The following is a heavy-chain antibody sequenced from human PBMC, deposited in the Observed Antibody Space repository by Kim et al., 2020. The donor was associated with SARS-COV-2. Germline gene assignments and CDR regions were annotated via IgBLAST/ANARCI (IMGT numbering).Heavy chain of an antibody. D-gene: IGHD6-25*01. CDR3: AKGTGFSSASGFDY. V-gene: IGHV3-23*01. J-gene: IGHJ4*02. Sequence: AHSVRGRFTISRDDSKNTLFLQMNSLRADDTALYYCAKGTGFSSASGFDYWGPGTLVTVSS.